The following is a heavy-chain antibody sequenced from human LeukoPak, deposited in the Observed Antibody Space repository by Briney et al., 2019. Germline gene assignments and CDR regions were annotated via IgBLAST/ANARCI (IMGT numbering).Heavy chain of an antibody. V-gene: IGHV3-30*02. CDR2: IRHHGNDK. CDR1: GFTFRTYG. D-gene: IGHD1-1*01. J-gene: IGHJ2*01. CDR3: AKDYKWSFDV. Sequence: GGSLRLSCAASGFTFRTYGMHWVHQAPGKGLEWVAYIRHHGNDKYYADSVRGRFTISRDNSKNTLYLQMNSLTAEDTAVFYCAKDYKWSFDVWGRGTLVTVSS.